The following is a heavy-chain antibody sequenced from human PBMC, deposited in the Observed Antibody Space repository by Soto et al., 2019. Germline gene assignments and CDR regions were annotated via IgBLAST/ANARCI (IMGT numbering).Heavy chain of an antibody. CDR1: GGSIRSYC. V-gene: IGHV4-59*01. Sequence: SETLSLTCTVSGGSIRSYCWTWIRQPPGEGLEWIGYICNSGTTNYNPSLKSRVTISVDTSKNQFSLKLSSVTAADTAVYYYARLAAAGTNIDYWGQGTLVTVSS. CDR3: ARLAAAGTNIDY. D-gene: IGHD6-13*01. CDR2: ICNSGTT. J-gene: IGHJ4*02.